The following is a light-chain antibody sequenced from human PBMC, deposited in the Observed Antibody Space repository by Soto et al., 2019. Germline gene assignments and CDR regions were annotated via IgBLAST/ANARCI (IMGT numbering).Light chain of an antibody. CDR2: QDS. CDR1: KLGDKY. CDR3: QAWDSSTLYV. Sequence: SYELTQPPSVSVSPGQTASITCSGDKLGDKYACWYQQKPGQSPVLVIYQDSKRPSGIPERFSGSNSGNTATLTISGTQAMDEADYYCQAWDSSTLYVFGTGTKLTFL. V-gene: IGLV3-1*01. J-gene: IGLJ1*01.